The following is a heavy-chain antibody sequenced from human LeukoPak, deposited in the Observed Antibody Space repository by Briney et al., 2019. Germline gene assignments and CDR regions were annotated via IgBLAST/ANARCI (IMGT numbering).Heavy chain of an antibody. Sequence: SETLSLTCTVSGGSISSYYWSWIRQPPGKGLEWIGYIYYSGSTNYNPSLKSRVTISVDTSKNQFSLKLSSVTAADTAVYYCARAGDSIAVAGTPFDYWGQGTLVTVSS. CDR2: IYYSGST. CDR1: GGSISSYY. CDR3: ARAGDSIAVAGTPFDY. V-gene: IGHV4-59*12. J-gene: IGHJ4*02. D-gene: IGHD6-19*01.